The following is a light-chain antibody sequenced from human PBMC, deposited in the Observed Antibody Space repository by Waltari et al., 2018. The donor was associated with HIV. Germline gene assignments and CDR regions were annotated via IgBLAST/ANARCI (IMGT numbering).Light chain of an antibody. CDR3: QSADSSGTWV. CDR2: KDS. CDR1: ALPKKY. Sequence: SYELTQPPSVSVSPGQTARITCSGDALPKKYAYWYQQKPGQAPVLVIYKDSERPSGSPERFSGSSSGTIVTLTISGVQAEDEADYYCQSADSSGTWVFGGGTKLTVL. V-gene: IGLV3-25*03. J-gene: IGLJ3*02.